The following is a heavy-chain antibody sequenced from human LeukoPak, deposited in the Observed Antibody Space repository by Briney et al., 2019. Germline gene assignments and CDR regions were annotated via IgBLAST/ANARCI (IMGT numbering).Heavy chain of an antibody. CDR3: AKQTGSGLFILP. CDR1: GGSISSSSYY. CDR2: IYYSGST. D-gene: IGHD3/OR15-3a*01. V-gene: IGHV4-39*01. Sequence: SETLSLTCTVSGGSISSSSYYWGWIRQPPGKGLEWIGSIYYSGSTYYNPSLKSRVTISVDTSKNQFSLKLSSVTAADTAVYYCAKQTGSGLFILPGGQGTLVTVSS. J-gene: IGHJ4*02.